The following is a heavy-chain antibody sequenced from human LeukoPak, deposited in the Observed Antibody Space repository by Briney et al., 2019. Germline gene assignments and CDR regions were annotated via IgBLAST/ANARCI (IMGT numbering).Heavy chain of an antibody. Sequence: ASVKVSCKASGYTFTSYYMHWARQAPGQGLEWMGIINPSGGSTSYAQKFQARVTMTRDTSTSTVYMELSSLRSEDTAVYYCAREAAARPQGFDYWGQGTLVTVSS. CDR3: AREAAARPQGFDY. CDR2: INPSGGST. V-gene: IGHV1-46*01. D-gene: IGHD6-6*01. CDR1: GYTFTSYY. J-gene: IGHJ4*02.